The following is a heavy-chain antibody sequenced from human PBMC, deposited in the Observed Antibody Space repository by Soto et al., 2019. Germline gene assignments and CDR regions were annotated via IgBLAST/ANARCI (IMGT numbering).Heavy chain of an antibody. Sequence: ASVKVSCKASGYALTSYAMHWVRQAPGQRLEWMGWINAGNGNTKYSQKFQGRVTITRDTSASTAYMELSSLRSEDTAVYYCAVYQPAADDYYGMDVWGQGTTVTV. CDR3: AVYQPAADDYYGMDV. CDR2: INAGNGNT. J-gene: IGHJ6*02. CDR1: GYALTSYA. V-gene: IGHV1-3*01. D-gene: IGHD6-13*01.